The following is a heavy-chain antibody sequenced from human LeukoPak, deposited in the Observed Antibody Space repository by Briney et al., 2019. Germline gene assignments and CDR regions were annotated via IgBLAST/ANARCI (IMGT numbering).Heavy chain of an antibody. V-gene: IGHV3-7*01. CDR3: ARDSRYNWGLAGWFDP. Sequence: GGSLRLSCAASGFTVSSNYMSWVRQAPGKGLEWVANIKQDGSEKYYVDSVKGRFTISRDNAKNSLYLQMNSLRAEDTAVYYCARDSRYNWGLAGWFDPWGQGTLVTVSS. D-gene: IGHD7-27*01. CDR2: IKQDGSEK. J-gene: IGHJ5*02. CDR1: GFTVSSNY.